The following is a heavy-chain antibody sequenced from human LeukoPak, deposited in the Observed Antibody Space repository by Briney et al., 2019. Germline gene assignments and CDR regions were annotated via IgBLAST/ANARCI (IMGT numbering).Heavy chain of an antibody. D-gene: IGHD3-10*01. CDR1: GFTFSSYA. J-gene: IGHJ3*02. Sequence: GGSLRLSCAASGFTFSSYAMSWVRQAPGKGLEWVSAISGSGGSTYYADSVKGRFTISRDNSKNTLYLQMNSLRAEDTAVYYCAKDPPFSFGNPGAFDIWGQGTMVTVTS. CDR3: AKDPPFSFGNPGAFDI. CDR2: ISGSGGST. V-gene: IGHV3-23*01.